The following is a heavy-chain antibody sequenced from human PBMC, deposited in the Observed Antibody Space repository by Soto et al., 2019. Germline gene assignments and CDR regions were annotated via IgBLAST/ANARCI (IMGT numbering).Heavy chain of an antibody. CDR3: ATIIIPAATNFY. J-gene: IGHJ4*02. V-gene: IGHV3-23*01. Sequence: EVQLLESGGGLVQPGGSLRLSCAASGITFTAYAMSWVRQAPGKGLEWVSSISGSGGSTYYAYSVKGRLTISRDNSKNTLYLQMNSLRAEDTAVYYCATIIIPAATNFYWGQGTLVTVSS. D-gene: IGHD2-2*01. CDR1: GITFTAYA. CDR2: ISGSGGST.